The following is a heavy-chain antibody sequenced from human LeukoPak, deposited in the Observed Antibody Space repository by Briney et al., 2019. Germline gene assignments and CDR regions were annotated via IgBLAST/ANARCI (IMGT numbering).Heavy chain of an antibody. V-gene: IGHV1-18*01. Sequence: ASVKVSCKAPGYTFTSYGISWVRQAPGQGLEWMGWISAYNGNTNYAQKLQGRVTMTTDTSTSTAYMELRSLRSDDTAVYYCASNVPGARSITGTTYAFDIWGQGTMVTVSS. CDR1: GYTFTSYG. CDR3: ASNVPGARSITGTTYAFDI. D-gene: IGHD1-20*01. CDR2: ISAYNGNT. J-gene: IGHJ3*02.